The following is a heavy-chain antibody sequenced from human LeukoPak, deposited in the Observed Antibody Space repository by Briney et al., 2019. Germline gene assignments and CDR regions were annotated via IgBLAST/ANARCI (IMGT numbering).Heavy chain of an antibody. V-gene: IGHV4-4*07. CDR2: IYTSGST. J-gene: IGHJ3*02. CDR3: ARSSRRGYSSYDAFDI. Sequence: SETLSLTCTVSGGSISSYYWSWIRQPAGKGLEWIGRIYTSGSTNYNPSLKSRVTMSVDKSKNQFSLKLSSVTAADTAVYYCARSSRRGYSSYDAFDIWGQGTMVTVSS. CDR1: GGSISSYY. D-gene: IGHD5-18*01.